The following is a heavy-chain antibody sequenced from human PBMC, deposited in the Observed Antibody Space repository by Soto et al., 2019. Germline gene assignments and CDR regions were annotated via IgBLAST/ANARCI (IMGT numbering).Heavy chain of an antibody. J-gene: IGHJ4*02. CDR2: IDPSDSQT. Sequence: GESLKISCKGSGYSFAGYWITWVRQKPGKGLEWMGRIDPSDSQTYYSPSFRVHVTISATKSITTVFLQWSSLRAEDTAVYYCAKVSSTYDFWSGYYFDYWGQGTLVTVSS. CDR3: AKVSSTYDFWSGYYFDY. D-gene: IGHD3-3*01. CDR1: GYSFAGYW. V-gene: IGHV5-10-1*01.